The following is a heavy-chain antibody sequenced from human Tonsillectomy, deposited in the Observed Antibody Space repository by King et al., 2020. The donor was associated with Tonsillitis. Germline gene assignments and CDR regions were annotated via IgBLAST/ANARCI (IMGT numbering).Heavy chain of an antibody. V-gene: IGHV3-30-3*01. Sequence: VQLVESGGGVVQPGRSLRLSCAASGFTLSNYALHWVRRAPGKGREWVAVISYYGSDKYYADSVKGRFTISRDTSKNTLYLQMNSPRTEDSAIYYCARDLRPCSTTSCYISAFDIWGQGTMVTVSS. D-gene: IGHD2-2*02. CDR3: ARDLRPCSTTSCYISAFDI. CDR1: GFTLSNYA. J-gene: IGHJ3*02. CDR2: ISYYGSDK.